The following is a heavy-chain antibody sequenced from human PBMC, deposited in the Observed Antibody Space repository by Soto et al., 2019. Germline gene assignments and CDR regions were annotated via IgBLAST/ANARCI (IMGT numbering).Heavy chain of an antibody. CDR3: ARVRQLVGYLCYDMDV. CDR2: IGAYNGNT. Sequence: QVQLLQSGAEVKKPGASVKVSCKASGYTFTNYGITWVRQAPGQGLEWMGGIGAYNGNTHYTQRLQGRVPMTSDTNKSTAYTGLRGLRSGHTAGYYWARVRQLVGYLCYDMDVWVDVTTVTVSS. D-gene: IGHD6-6*01. J-gene: IGHJ6*03. V-gene: IGHV1-18*01. CDR1: GYTFTNYG.